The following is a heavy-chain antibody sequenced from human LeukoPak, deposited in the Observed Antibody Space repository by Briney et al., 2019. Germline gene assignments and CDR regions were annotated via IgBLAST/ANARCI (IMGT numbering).Heavy chain of an antibody. V-gene: IGHV3-49*04. CDR2: IRSKAYGGTT. CDR1: GFTFGDYA. Sequence: GRSLRLSCTASGFTFGDYAMSWVRQAPGKGLEWVGFIRSKAYGGTTEYAASVKGRFTISRDDSKSIAYLQMNSLKTEDTAVYYCTTDPYGSGSYMVWGQGTLVTVSS. D-gene: IGHD3-10*01. J-gene: IGHJ4*02. CDR3: TTDPYGSGSYMV.